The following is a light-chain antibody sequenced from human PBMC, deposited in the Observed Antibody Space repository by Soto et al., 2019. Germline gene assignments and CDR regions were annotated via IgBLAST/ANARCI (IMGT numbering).Light chain of an antibody. CDR2: DVS. V-gene: IGLV2-14*03. J-gene: IGLJ2*01. Sequence: QSALTQPASVSGSPGQSIPISCTGISSDIGGYNYVSWYQQHPGKAPKLMIYDVSDRPSGVSNRFSGSKSGNTASLTISGLQAEDEADYYCASYASSNPVFFGGGTKVTVL. CDR3: ASYASSNPVF. CDR1: SSDIGGYNY.